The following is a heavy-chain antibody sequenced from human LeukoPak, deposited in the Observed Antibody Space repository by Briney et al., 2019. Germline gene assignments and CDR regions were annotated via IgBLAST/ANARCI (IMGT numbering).Heavy chain of an antibody. CDR2: IYYSGST. J-gene: IGHJ4*02. V-gene: IGHV4-39*07. CDR1: GGSISSYY. CDR3: ARDRQQLVRGDYFDY. Sequence: SETLSLTCTVSGGSISSYYWVWIRQPPGKGLEWIGSIYYSGSTYYSPSLKSRVTISVATSKNQFSLKLSSVTAADTAVYYCARDRQQLVRGDYFDYWGQGTLVTVSS. D-gene: IGHD6-13*01.